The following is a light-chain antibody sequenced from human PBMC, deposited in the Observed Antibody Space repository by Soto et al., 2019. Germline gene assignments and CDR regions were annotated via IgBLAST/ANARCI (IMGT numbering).Light chain of an antibody. Sequence: QSALTQPASVSGSPGQSITISCTGTSRDVGSYNLVSWYQQHPGKAPKLIIYEGSKRPSGVSDRFSGYKSDNTASLTISGLQAEDEAEYYCCSYAGISAVMVVGGGTQLTVL. CDR3: CSYAGISAVMV. CDR1: SRDVGSYNL. J-gene: IGLJ2*01. V-gene: IGLV2-23*01. CDR2: EGS.